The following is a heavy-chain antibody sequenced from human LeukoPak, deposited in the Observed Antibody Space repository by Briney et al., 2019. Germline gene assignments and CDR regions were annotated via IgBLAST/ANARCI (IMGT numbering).Heavy chain of an antibody. CDR3: ARARRYYDSSGYYYVLALGY. Sequence: ASVKVSCKAPGYTFTGYYMHWVRQAPGQGLEWMGWINPNSGGTNYGQKFQGRVTMTRDTSISTAYMELSRLRSDDTAVYYCARARRYYDSSGYYYVLALGYWGQGTLVTVSS. V-gene: IGHV1-2*02. J-gene: IGHJ4*02. CDR2: INPNSGGT. CDR1: GYTFTGYY. D-gene: IGHD3-22*01.